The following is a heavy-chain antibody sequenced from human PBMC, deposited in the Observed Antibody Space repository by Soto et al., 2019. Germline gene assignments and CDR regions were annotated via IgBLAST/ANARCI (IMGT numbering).Heavy chain of an antibody. CDR1: GDSVSGNSAA. CDR2: TYYRSKWYN. CDR3: ARDRRDYSNLDYYGMDV. D-gene: IGHD4-4*01. Sequence: SQTLSLTCVISGDSVSGNSAAWNWIRQSPSRGLEWLGRTYYRSKWYNDYAVSVESRITINPDTSKNQFSLQLNSVTPEDTAVYYCARDRRDYSNLDYYGMDVWGQGTTVTVSS. V-gene: IGHV6-1*01. J-gene: IGHJ6*02.